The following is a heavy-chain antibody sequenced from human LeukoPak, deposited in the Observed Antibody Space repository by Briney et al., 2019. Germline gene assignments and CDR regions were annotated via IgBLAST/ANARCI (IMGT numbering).Heavy chain of an antibody. D-gene: IGHD3-22*01. CDR2: INPKTGDT. CDR1: GFTFSEYY. CDR3: ARAGEDSTGHYDVFHI. V-gene: IGHV1-2*02. Sequence: ASVRVSCKASGFTFSEYYIHWVRQAPEQGPEWVGWINPKTGDTDSAQKFQGRVTLTSDSSIGTASMDLSGLTSADTAMYYCARAGEDSTGHYDVFHIWGQGTMVTVSS. J-gene: IGHJ3*02.